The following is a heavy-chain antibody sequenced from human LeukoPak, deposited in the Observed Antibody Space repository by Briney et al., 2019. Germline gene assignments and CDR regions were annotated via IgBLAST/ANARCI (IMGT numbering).Heavy chain of an antibody. CDR2: ISSSSSYI. D-gene: IGHD4-17*01. Sequence: GGSLRLSCAASGFTFSSYSMNWVRQAPGKGLEWVSSISSSSSYIYYADSVKGRFTISRDNAKNSLYLQMNSLRAEDTAVYYCAREASTVTTPPFDYWGQGTLVTVSS. V-gene: IGHV3-21*01. J-gene: IGHJ4*02. CDR3: AREASTVTTPPFDY. CDR1: GFTFSSYS.